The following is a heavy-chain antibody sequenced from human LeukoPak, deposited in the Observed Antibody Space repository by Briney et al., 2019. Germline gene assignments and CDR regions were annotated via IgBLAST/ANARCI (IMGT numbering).Heavy chain of an antibody. J-gene: IGHJ4*02. CDR1: GGSISSSNW. CDR3: ARYRDNVGWSFDY. D-gene: IGHD6-19*01. V-gene: IGHV4-4*02. CDR2: IYHSGST. Sequence: PSETLSLTCAVSGGSISSSNWWSWVRQPPGKGLEWIGEIYHSGSTNYNPSLKSRVTISVDKSKNQSSLKLSSVTAADTAVYYCARYRDNVGWSFDYWGQGTLVTVSS.